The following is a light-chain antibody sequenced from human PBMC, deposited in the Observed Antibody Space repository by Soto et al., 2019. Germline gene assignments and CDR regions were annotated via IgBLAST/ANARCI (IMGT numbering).Light chain of an antibody. V-gene: IGKV1-39*01. J-gene: IGKJ3*01. CDR3: QQTSSAPFT. CDR2: DAA. Sequence: DIQMTQSPYSLSAAVGDGVTITCRASQNINTYLNWYQQKPGKAPKLLIFDAASLQSGVPSRFSGSGSRTDFTLTITSLQPEDFATYYCQQTSSAPFTFGPGTKVDIK. CDR1: QNINTY.